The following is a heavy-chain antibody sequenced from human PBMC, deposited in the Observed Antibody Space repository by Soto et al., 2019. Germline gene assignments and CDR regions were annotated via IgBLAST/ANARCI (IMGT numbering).Heavy chain of an antibody. CDR3: AREDSPYYYYYMDV. J-gene: IGHJ6*03. CDR2: INSDGSSA. Sequence: EVQLVESGGGLVQPGGSLRLSCAASGFTFSSYWMHWVRQAPGKGLVWVSRINSDGSSASYADSVKGRFTISRDNAKNTLYLQMNSLRAEDTAVYYCAREDSPYYYYYMDVWGKGTTVTVSS. V-gene: IGHV3-74*01. CDR1: GFTFSSYW.